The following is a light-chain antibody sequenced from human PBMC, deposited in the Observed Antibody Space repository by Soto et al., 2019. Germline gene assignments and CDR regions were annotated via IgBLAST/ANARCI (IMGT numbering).Light chain of an antibody. CDR1: QSVSSSY. J-gene: IGKJ4*01. CDR3: QQYGSSPQIT. Sequence: EMVLTQSPGTLSLSPGERATLSCRASQSVSSSYFAWYQQKPGQAPRLLIYGASSRATGIPDRFSGSGSGTDFTLTISRLESEDFAVYYCQQYGSSPQITFGGGTKVEIK. CDR2: GAS. V-gene: IGKV3-20*01.